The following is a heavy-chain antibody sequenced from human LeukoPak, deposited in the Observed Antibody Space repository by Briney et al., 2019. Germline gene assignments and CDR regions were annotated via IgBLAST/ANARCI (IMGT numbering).Heavy chain of an antibody. CDR1: GLTFSSYA. J-gene: IGHJ4*02. V-gene: IGHV3-23*01. CDR2: ISGGSGLI. D-gene: IGHD1-20*01. Sequence: GGSLRLSCVASGLTFSSYAMAWVRQAPGKGLEWVSAISGGSGLIYYGDSVKGRFTVSRDNSKNTQYLQMNDLRAEDTAVYYCANLGNWNDVRDYWGQGTLVAVSS. CDR3: ANLGNWNDVRDY.